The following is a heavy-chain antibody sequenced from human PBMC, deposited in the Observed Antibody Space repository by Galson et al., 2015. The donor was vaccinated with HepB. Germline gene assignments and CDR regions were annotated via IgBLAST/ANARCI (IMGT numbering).Heavy chain of an antibody. V-gene: IGHV1-2*06. CDR1: GYTFTGYY. Sequence: SVKVSCKASGYTFTGYYIHWVRQAPGQGLEWVGRINPNSGATNYAQKFQVRVTMTRETSISTAYMELSRLSSDDTALYYCVRDRTEFGKGTRYWGQGTLVTVSS. J-gene: IGHJ4*02. D-gene: IGHD1/OR15-1a*01. CDR2: INPNSGAT. CDR3: VRDRTEFGKGTRY.